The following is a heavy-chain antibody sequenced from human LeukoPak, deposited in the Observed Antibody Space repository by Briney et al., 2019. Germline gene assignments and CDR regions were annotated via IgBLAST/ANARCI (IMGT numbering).Heavy chain of an antibody. CDR2: IWYDGSNK. D-gene: IGHD6-19*01. J-gene: IGHJ4*02. Sequence: GRSLRLSCAASGFTFSSYGMHWVRQAPGKGLEWVAVIWYDGSNKYYADSVKGRFTISRDNSKNTLYLQMNSLRAEDTAVYYCARDRTAGYYFDYWGQGTLVTVSS. CDR1: GFTFSSYG. CDR3: ARDRTAGYYFDY. V-gene: IGHV3-33*01.